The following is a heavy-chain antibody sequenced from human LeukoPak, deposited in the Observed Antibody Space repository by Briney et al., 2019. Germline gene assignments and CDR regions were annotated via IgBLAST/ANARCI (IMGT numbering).Heavy chain of an antibody. V-gene: IGHV3-30*18. CDR3: AKDSYCSSTSCYSDGMDV. J-gene: IGHJ6*02. D-gene: IGHD2-2*01. CDR2: ISYDGSNK. CDR1: GFTFSSYG. Sequence: GGSLRLSCAASGFTFSSYGMHWVRQAPGKGLEWVAVISYDGSNKYYADSVKGRFTISRDNSKNTLYLQMNSLRAEDTAVYYCAKDSYCSSTSCYSDGMDVWGQGTTVTVSS.